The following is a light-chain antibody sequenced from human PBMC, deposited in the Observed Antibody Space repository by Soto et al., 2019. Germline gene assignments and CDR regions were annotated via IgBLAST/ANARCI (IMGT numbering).Light chain of an antibody. Sequence: EIVMTQSPATLSVSPAGRATLSCRASQSVSSYLAWYQQRPGQPPRLLIYRASTRATGIPARFSGSGSGTEFSLTISSLQSEDFAVYYCQQYSTWPPRYTFGQGTKLEI. CDR3: QQYSTWPPRYT. CDR2: RAS. V-gene: IGKV3-15*01. J-gene: IGKJ2*01. CDR1: QSVSSY.